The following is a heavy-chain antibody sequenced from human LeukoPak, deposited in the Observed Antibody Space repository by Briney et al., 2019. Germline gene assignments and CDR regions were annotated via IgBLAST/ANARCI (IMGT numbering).Heavy chain of an antibody. Sequence: HGESLKISCKGSGYSFNTYWIAWVRQMPRKGLEWMGIIYPGDSDTRYSLSFQGQVTISADESISTAYLHWSSLKASDTAMYYCARQADYNVLTGYFKGHLDYWGQGTQVTVSS. V-gene: IGHV5-51*01. CDR1: GYSFNTYW. CDR2: IYPGDSDT. D-gene: IGHD3-9*01. CDR3: ARQADYNVLTGYFKGHLDY. J-gene: IGHJ4*02.